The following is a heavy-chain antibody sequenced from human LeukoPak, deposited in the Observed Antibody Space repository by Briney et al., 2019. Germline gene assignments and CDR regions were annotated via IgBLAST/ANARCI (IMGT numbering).Heavy chain of an antibody. CDR3: ARDLDGDGAYDY. CDR2: ISYDGSNK. Sequence: PGGSLRLSCAASGFTFSSYAMHWVRQAPGKGLEWVAVISYDGSNKYYADSVKGRFTISRDNSKNTLYLQMNSLSAEDTAVYYCARDLDGDGAYDYWGQGTLVTVSS. J-gene: IGHJ4*02. CDR1: GFTFSSYA. D-gene: IGHD3-3*01. V-gene: IGHV3-30-3*01.